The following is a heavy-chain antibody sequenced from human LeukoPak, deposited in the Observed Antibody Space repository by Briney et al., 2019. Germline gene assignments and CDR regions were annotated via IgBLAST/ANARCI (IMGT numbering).Heavy chain of an antibody. CDR1: GYTLSSYS. CDR3: ARDRGGCSYDYIRGHAFDI. D-gene: IGHD5-18*01. CDR2: ISTYNGKT. V-gene: IGHV1-18*01. J-gene: IGHJ3*02. Sequence: AAVKVSCKASGYTLSSYSITWMRQAPGQGLEWMGWISTYNGKTNFAEKFQGRVTMTTDTSTSIVYMELRSLRSDDTAVYFCARDRGGCSYDYIRGHAFDIWGQGTKVTVSS.